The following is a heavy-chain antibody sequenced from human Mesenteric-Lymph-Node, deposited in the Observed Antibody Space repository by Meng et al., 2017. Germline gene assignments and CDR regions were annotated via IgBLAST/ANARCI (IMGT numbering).Heavy chain of an antibody. CDR2: IYYSGST. CDR1: GGSVSSGRYY. CDR3: ARYDLTTVTYNWFDP. J-gene: IGHJ5*02. Sequence: SETLSLTCTVSGGSVSSGRYYWSWIRQPPGKGLESIGYIYYSGSTNYNPSLKSRVTISVDTSKNQFSLKLSSVTAADTAVYYCARYDLTTVTYNWFDPWGQGTLVTVSS. V-gene: IGHV4-61*01. D-gene: IGHD4-17*01.